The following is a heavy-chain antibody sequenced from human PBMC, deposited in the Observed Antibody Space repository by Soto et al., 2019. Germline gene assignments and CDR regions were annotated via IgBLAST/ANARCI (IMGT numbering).Heavy chain of an antibody. CDR2: VEADASDK. CDR3: RTEYKGY. J-gene: IGHJ4*02. Sequence: GSLRLSPAASGFSFNSYRMRWAHQAPGKGLEWLACVEADASDKYYVDSVKGRFTISRDNAKSSVYLQMNSLRAEDTAVYYCRTEYKGYWGQGT. D-gene: IGHD1-20*01. V-gene: IGHV3-7*01. CDR1: GFSFNSYR.